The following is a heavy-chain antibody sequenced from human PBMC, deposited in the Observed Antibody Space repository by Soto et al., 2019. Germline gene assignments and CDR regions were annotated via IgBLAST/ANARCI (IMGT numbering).Heavy chain of an antibody. D-gene: IGHD6-13*01. CDR1: GGSFSGYY. Sequence: QVQLQQWGAGLLKPSETLSLTCAVYGGSFSGYYWSWIRQPPGKGLEWIGEINHSGSTNYNPSLKSRVHISVDTSKNQFSLKLSSVTAPDTAVYYCARLGYSSSWFYFDYWGQGTLVTVSS. CDR3: ARLGYSSSWFYFDY. CDR2: INHSGST. J-gene: IGHJ4*02. V-gene: IGHV4-34*01.